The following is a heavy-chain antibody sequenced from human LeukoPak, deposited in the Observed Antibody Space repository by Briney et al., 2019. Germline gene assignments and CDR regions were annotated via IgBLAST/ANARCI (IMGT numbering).Heavy chain of an antibody. V-gene: IGHV1-69*04. CDR3: AREKDAKMTYYYDSSGYYFDY. Sequence: SVKVSCKASGGTFSSYAISWVRQAPGQGLEWMGRIIPILGIANYAQKFQGRVTITADESTSTAYMELSSLRSEDTAVYYCAREKDAKMTYYYDSSGYYFDYWGQGTLVTVSS. CDR2: IIPILGIA. CDR1: GGTFSSYA. D-gene: IGHD3-22*01. J-gene: IGHJ4*02.